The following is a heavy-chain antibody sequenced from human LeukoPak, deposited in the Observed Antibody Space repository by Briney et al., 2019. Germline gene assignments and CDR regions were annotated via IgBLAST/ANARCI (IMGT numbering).Heavy chain of an antibody. J-gene: IGHJ4*02. Sequence: PSETLSLTCAVYGGSFSGYYWSWIRQPPGKGLEWIGEINHSGSTNYNPSLKSRVTISVDTSKNQFSLKLGSVTAADTAVYYCARGPDDDILTGYYLWGQGTLVTVPS. CDR2: INHSGST. CDR1: GGSFSGYY. CDR3: ARGPDDDILTGYYL. V-gene: IGHV4-34*01. D-gene: IGHD3-9*01.